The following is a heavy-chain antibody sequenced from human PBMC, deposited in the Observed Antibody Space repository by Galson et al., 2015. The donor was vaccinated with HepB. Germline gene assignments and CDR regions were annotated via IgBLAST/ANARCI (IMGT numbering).Heavy chain of an antibody. CDR3: ARQGNFGVIAP. D-gene: IGHD3-3*01. CDR1: GDSITRTNYF. Sequence: SETLSLTCIVSGDSITRTNYFWAWIRQPPGKGLEWIGSISFSGRTDYNSSLQSRVTLSRDTSENRFALKVDSVTAADTAVYFCARQGNFGVIAPWGQGSLVIVSS. CDR2: ISFSGRT. V-gene: IGHV4-39*01. J-gene: IGHJ5*02.